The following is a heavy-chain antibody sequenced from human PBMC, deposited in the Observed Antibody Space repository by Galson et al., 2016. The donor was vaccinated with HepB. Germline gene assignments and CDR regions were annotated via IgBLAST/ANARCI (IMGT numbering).Heavy chain of an antibody. J-gene: IGHJ6*02. D-gene: IGHD1-26*01. CDR3: AKRIIVESSGGMAV. CDR2: ISGSGGST. CDR1: GFTFSSYA. Sequence: SLRLSCAASGFTFSSYAMSWVRQAPGKGLEWVSAISGSGGSTYYADSVKGRFTISRDNSKNTLYLQMNSLRAEDTAVYYCAKRIIVESSGGMAVWGQGATVTVSS. V-gene: IGHV3-23*01.